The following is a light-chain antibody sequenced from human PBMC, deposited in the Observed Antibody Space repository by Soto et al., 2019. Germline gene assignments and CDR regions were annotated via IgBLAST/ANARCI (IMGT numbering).Light chain of an antibody. V-gene: IGLV1-40*01. CDR2: VNS. J-gene: IGLJ2*01. CDR3: QSYDSSLSVV. CDR1: SSNIGAGYD. Sequence: QSVLTQPPSVSGAPRQRVTISCTGSSSNIGAGYDVHWYQQLPGAAPKLLIYVNSNRPSGVPDRFSGSKSGTSASLAITGLQAEDEADYYCQSYDSSLSVVFGGGTKLTVL.